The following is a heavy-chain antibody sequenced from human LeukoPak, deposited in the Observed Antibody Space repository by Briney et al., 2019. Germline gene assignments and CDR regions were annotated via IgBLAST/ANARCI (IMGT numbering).Heavy chain of an antibody. CDR3: ARDYCSSTSCYDWFDP. D-gene: IGHD2-2*01. J-gene: IGHJ5*02. CDR2: ISAYNGNT. Sequence: ASVKVSCKASGYIFTSYGISWVRQAPGQGLEWMGWISAYNGNTNYAQKLQGRVTMTTDTSTSTAYMELRSLRSDDTAVYYCARDYCSSTSCYDWFDPWGQGTLVTVSS. CDR1: GYIFTSYG. V-gene: IGHV1-18*01.